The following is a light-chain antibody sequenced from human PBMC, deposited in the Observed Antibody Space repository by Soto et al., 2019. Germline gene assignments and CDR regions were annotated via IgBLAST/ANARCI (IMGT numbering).Light chain of an antibody. CDR2: YDD. J-gene: IGLJ2*01. CDR1: SSNIGNNA. V-gene: IGLV1-36*01. CDR3: AAWDGSLNGVV. Sequence: QSVLTQPPSVSEAPRQRVTISCSGSSSNIGNNAVNWYQQLPGKAPKLLIYYDDLLPSGVSDRFSGYKSGSSASLAISGLQDEDEADYYCAAWDGSLNGVVFGGGTKLTVL.